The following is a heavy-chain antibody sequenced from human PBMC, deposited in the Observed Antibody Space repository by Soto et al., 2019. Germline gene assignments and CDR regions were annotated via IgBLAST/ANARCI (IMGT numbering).Heavy chain of an antibody. J-gene: IGHJ4*02. V-gene: IGHV3-53*01. D-gene: IGHD3-10*01. CDR2: IYSGGYT. Sequence: EVQLVESGGGLIQPGGSLRLSCAVSGFTVSNNYMSWVRQAPGKGLEGVSVIYSGGYTAYRDSVKGRFTISRDNSKNTLYLQRNRRGARDPAGFYWGAPPGGGGYWGQGTLVTVSS. CDR3: GAPPGGGGY. CDR1: GFTVSNNY.